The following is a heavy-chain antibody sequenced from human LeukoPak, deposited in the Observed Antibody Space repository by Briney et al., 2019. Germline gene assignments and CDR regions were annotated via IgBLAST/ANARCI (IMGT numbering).Heavy chain of an antibody. V-gene: IGHV4-59*13. CDR2: CHYSGNT. CDR3: ARSASSTSRSAFDI. Sequence: SETLSLTCTVSGGSISSYYWSWIRQPPGKGLEWIGYCHYSGNTNYNPSLKSRATIAVDMSKNQFSLTLNSVTAADTAVYYCARSASSTSRSAFDIWGQGTRVTASS. CDR1: GGSISSYY. J-gene: IGHJ3*02.